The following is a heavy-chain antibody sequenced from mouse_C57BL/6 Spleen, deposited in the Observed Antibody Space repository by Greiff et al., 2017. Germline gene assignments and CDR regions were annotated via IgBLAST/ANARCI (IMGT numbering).Heavy chain of an antibody. D-gene: IGHD2-5*01. CDR2: INPSTGGT. Sequence: EVQLQQSGPELVKPGASVKISCKASGYSFTGYYMNWVKQSPEKSLEWIGEINPSTGGTTYNQKFKAKATLTVDKSSSTAYMQLKSLTSEDSAVYYCARYYSNYDYYAMDYGGQGTSVTVSS. V-gene: IGHV1-42*01. CDR3: ARYYSNYDYYAMDY. CDR1: GYSFTGYY. J-gene: IGHJ4*01.